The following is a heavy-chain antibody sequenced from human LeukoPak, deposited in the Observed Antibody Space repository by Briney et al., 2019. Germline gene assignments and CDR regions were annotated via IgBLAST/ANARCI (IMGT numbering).Heavy chain of an antibody. CDR2: IYYSGST. CDR1: GGSISSSSYY. CDR3: ARHPKSIAAAGKGYFDY. J-gene: IGHJ4*02. V-gene: IGHV4-39*01. D-gene: IGHD6-13*01. Sequence: SETLSLTCTVSGGSISSSSYYWGWIRQPPGKGLERIGSIYYSGSTYYNPSLKSRVTISVDTSKNQFSLKPSSVTAADTAVYYCARHPKSIAAAGKGYFDYWGQGTLVTVSS.